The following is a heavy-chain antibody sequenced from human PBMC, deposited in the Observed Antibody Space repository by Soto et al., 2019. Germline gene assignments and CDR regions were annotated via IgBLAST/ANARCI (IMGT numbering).Heavy chain of an antibody. J-gene: IGHJ5*02. V-gene: IGHV3-74*01. D-gene: IGHD1-26*01. CDR3: TTWVNGFDP. CDR1: GFTFSSYW. CDR2: INGDGSII. Sequence: EVQLVESGGGLVQPGGSLRLSCAASGFTFSSYWMHWVRQAPGKGLVWVSRINGDGSIISYADSVKGRFTISRDNAKNTLYLQMNSMRAEDTAVYYCTTWVNGFDPWGQGTLVTVSS.